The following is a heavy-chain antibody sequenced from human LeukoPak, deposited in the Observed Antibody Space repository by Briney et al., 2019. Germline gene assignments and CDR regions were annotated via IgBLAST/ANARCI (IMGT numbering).Heavy chain of an antibody. D-gene: IGHD6-6*01. CDR3: AKGHIQLVLPLDVFDY. CDR2: MSYDRSNK. V-gene: IGHV3-30*04. CDR1: GFTFSNYA. J-gene: IGHJ4*02. Sequence: GGSLRLSCVASGFTFSNYAMHWVRQAPGKGLEWVTIMSYDRSNKYYADSVKGRFTISRDNSKNTLYLQMNSLRAEDTAVYYCAKGHIQLVLPLDVFDYWGQGTLVTVSS.